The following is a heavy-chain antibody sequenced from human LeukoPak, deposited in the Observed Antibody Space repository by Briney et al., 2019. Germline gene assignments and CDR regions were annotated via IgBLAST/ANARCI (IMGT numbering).Heavy chain of an antibody. J-gene: IGHJ6*02. CDR3: ARGWGDIVVVPAAVAAIGMDV. D-gene: IGHD2-2*01. CDR2: INHSGST. Sequence: SETLSLTCAVYGGSFNNYYWNWIRQPPGKGLEWIGEINHSGSTNYNPSLKSRVTISVDTSKNQFSLKLSSVTAADTAVYYCARGWGDIVVVPAAVAAIGMDVWGQGTTVTVSS. V-gene: IGHV4-34*01. CDR1: GGSFNNYY.